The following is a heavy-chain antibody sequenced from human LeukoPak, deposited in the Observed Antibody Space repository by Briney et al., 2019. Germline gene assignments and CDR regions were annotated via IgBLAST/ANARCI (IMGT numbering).Heavy chain of an antibody. Sequence: GGSLRLSCAASGFTFSSYAMSWVRQAPGKGLEWVSAVSGSGGSTYYADSVKGRFTISRDNSKNTLYLQMNSLRAEDTAVYYCASRITMVRRDTYWGQGTLVTVSS. CDR1: GFTFSSYA. J-gene: IGHJ4*02. V-gene: IGHV3-23*01. CDR3: ASRITMVRRDTY. D-gene: IGHD3-10*01. CDR2: VSGSGGST.